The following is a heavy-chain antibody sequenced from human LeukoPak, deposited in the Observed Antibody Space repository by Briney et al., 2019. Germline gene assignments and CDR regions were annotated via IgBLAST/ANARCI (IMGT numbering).Heavy chain of an antibody. D-gene: IGHD2-15*01. CDR3: ARDSWYCSGGSCTPFDAFDI. CDR2: TIPIFGTA. V-gene: IGHV1-69*01. J-gene: IGHJ3*02. Sequence: GSSVKVSCKASGGTFSSYAISWVRQAPGQGLEWMGGTIPIFGTANYAQKFQGRVTITADESTSTAYMELSSLRSEDTAAYYCARDSWYCSGGSCTPFDAFDIWGQGTMVTVSS. CDR1: GGTFSSYA.